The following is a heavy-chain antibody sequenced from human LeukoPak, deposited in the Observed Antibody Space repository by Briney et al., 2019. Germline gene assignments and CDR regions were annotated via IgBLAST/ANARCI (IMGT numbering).Heavy chain of an antibody. CDR2: ISGSGGST. D-gene: IGHD3-16*01. CDR1: GFTFSSYA. J-gene: IGHJ6*03. Sequence: GGSLRLSCAASGFTFSSYAMSWVRQAPGKGLEWVSAISGSGGSTYYADSVKGRFTISRDSSYNTVSLQMNSLRDEDTGVYYCAKGLRTGVGPYMGYHYYMDVWGKGATVTVSS. V-gene: IGHV3-23*01. CDR3: AKGLRTGVGPYMGYHYYMDV.